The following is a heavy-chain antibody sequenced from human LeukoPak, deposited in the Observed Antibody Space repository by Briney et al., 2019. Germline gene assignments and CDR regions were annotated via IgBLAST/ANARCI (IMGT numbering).Heavy chain of an antibody. J-gene: IGHJ4*02. CDR3: ARLIVDTMIVAEPYYFDY. D-gene: IGHD3-22*01. CDR1: GYSFTSYW. Sequence: GESLKISCKGSGYSFTSYWIGWVRQMPGKGLEWMGIIYPGDSDTRYSPSFQGQVTISADKSISTAYLQWSSLKASDTAMYYCARLIVDTMIVAEPYYFDYWAQGTLVTVSS. CDR2: IYPGDSDT. V-gene: IGHV5-51*01.